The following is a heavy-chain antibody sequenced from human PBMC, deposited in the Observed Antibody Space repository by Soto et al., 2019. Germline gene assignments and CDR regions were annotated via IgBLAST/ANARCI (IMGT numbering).Heavy chain of an antibody. J-gene: IGHJ5*02. Sequence: GGSLRLSCAASGFTFSTSWIHWVRQDPGKGLVWVSHINSDGSDTNYADSVKGRFTISRDNAKNTVYLQMNSLRAEDTAVYYCARDQHYSHASWGQGTLVTSPQ. D-gene: IGHD3-3*02. CDR3: ARDQHYSHAS. CDR1: GFTFSTSW. CDR2: INSDGSDT. V-gene: IGHV3-74*01.